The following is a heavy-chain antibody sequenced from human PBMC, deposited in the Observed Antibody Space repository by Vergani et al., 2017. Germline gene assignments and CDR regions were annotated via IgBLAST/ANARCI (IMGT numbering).Heavy chain of an antibody. Sequence: QAQLQESGPGLVKPSQTLSLTCTVSGGSISSGGYYWSWIRQHPGKGLEWIGYIYYSGSTYYNPSLKSRVTISVDTSKNQFSLKLSSVTAADTAVYYCARESCSSTSFPFDYWGQGILVSVSS. V-gene: IGHV4-31*03. D-gene: IGHD2-2*01. J-gene: IGHJ4*02. CDR3: ARESCSSTSFPFDY. CDR1: GGSISSGGYY. CDR2: IYYSGST.